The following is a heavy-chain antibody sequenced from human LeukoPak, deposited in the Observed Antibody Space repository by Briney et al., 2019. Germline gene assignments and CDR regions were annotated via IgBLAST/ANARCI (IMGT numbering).Heavy chain of an antibody. V-gene: IGHV3-23*01. CDR2: ISGSGGST. J-gene: IGHJ4*02. CDR3: AKSRNFDWLPSDY. CDR1: GSTFSSYA. Sequence: PGGSLRLSCAASGSTFSSYAMSWVRQAPGKGLEWVSGISGSGGSTYYADSAKGRFTISRDNSKNTLYLQMNSLRAEDTALYYCAKSRNFDWLPSDYWGQGTLVTVSS. D-gene: IGHD3-9*01.